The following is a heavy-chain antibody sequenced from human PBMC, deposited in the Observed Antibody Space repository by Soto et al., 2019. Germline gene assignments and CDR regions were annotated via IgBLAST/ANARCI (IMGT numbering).Heavy chain of an antibody. D-gene: IGHD5-12*01. J-gene: IGHJ5*02. Sequence: PSQTLSLTCAISGDSVSSNYAWNWIRQSPSRGLEWLGRTYHRSKWYNEYAVSVQSRITINPDTSRNQFSLHLTSVTPEDTAVYYCAREWMSLKNWFDPWGQGTLVTVSS. CDR1: GDSVSSNYA. CDR3: AREWMSLKNWFDP. V-gene: IGHV6-1*01. CDR2: TYHRSKWYN.